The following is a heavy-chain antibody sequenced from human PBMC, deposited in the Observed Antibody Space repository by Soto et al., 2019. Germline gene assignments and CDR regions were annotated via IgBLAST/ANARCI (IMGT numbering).Heavy chain of an antibody. V-gene: IGHV1-69*13. CDR1: GGTFSSYA. CDR3: ARGPNYYDGSGYLRPHAFDI. J-gene: IGHJ3*02. Sequence: GASVKVSCKASGGTFSSYAISWVRQAPGQGLEWMGGIIPIFGTANYAQKFQGRVTITADESTSTAYMELSSLRSEDTAVYYCARGPNYYDGSGYLRPHAFDIWGQGTMVTVSS. CDR2: IIPIFGTA. D-gene: IGHD3-22*01.